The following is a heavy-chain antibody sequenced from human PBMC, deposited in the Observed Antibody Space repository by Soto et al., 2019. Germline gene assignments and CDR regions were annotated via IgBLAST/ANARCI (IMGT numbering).Heavy chain of an antibody. CDR1: GGSISGHY. V-gene: IGHV4-34*01. CDR3: GRGNIAAALVY. CDR2: INHSGRT. J-gene: IGHJ4*02. Sequence: PSETLSLTCAVYGGSISGHYWNWIRQPPGKGLEWIGEINHSGRTNYNPSLKSRVTISVDTSKNQFSLNLGSVTAADTAVYFCGRGNIAAALVYWGQGTLVTVSS. D-gene: IGHD6-13*01.